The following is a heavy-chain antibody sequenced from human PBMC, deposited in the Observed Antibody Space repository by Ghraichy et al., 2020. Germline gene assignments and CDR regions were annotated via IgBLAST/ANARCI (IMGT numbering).Heavy chain of an antibody. CDR3: ARDGPPYGDYGRDWGGYYGMDV. D-gene: IGHD4-17*01. CDR2: IHYSGTT. J-gene: IGHJ6*02. V-gene: IGHV4-59*01. CDR1: DGSISSYF. Sequence: SETLSHTCTVSDGSISSYFWSWIRQPPGKGLEWIAYIHYSGTTNYNPSLRSRVTISVDTSKNQFSLKLSSVTAADTAVYYCARDGPPYGDYGRDWGGYYGMDVWGQGTTVTVSS.